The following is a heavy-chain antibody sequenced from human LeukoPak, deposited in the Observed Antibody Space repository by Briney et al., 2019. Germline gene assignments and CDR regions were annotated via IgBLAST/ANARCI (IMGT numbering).Heavy chain of an antibody. V-gene: IGHV4-4*02. CDR2: IYQSGST. CDR1: GGSISSSNW. Sequence: SGTLSLTCAVSGGSISSSNWWSWVRPPPGKGLEGIGEIYQSGSTNFTQTLKRRVTISVDKSQNQFSLKLSSVTAADTAVYYCARVRLLRFGELLPNIFDYWGQGTLVTASS. J-gene: IGHJ4*02. CDR3: ARVRLLRFGELLPNIFDY. D-gene: IGHD3-10*01.